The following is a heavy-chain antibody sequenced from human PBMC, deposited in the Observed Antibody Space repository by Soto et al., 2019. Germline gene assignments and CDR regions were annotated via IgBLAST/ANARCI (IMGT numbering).Heavy chain of an antibody. Sequence: PGGSLRLSCAASGFTFSSYSMNWVRQAPGKGLEWVSSISSSSSYIYYADSVKGRFTISRDNAKNSLYLQMNSLRAEDTAVYYCARDLLLEYSSRGSFDYWGQGTLVTVSS. D-gene: IGHD6-13*01. V-gene: IGHV3-21*01. CDR2: ISSSSSYI. CDR1: GFTFSSYS. J-gene: IGHJ4*02. CDR3: ARDLLLEYSSRGSFDY.